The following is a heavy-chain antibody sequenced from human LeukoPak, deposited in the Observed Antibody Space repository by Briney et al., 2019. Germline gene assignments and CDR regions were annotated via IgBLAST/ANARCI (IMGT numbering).Heavy chain of an antibody. V-gene: IGHV3-48*01. D-gene: IGHD3-3*01. CDR2: ISSSSSTI. J-gene: IGHJ3*02. CDR3: ARDTINQIFGVAARAFDI. Sequence: GKSLRLSCAASGFTFSSYSMNWVRQAPGKGLEWVSYISSSSSTIYYADSVKGRFTISRDNAKNSLYLQMNSLRAEDTAVYYCARDTINQIFGVAARAFDIWGQGTMVTVSS. CDR1: GFTFSSYS.